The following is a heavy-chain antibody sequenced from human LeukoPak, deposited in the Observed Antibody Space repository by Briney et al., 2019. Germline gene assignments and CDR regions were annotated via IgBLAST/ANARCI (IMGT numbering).Heavy chain of an antibody. J-gene: IGHJ6*02. D-gene: IGHD5-18*01. CDR3: ARRNSYGYYYYGMDV. CDR1: GYSFTSYW. CDR2: IYPGDSDT. V-gene: IGHV5-51*01. Sequence: GESLKISCKGSGYSFTSYWIGWVRQVPGKGLEWMGIIYPGDSDTRYSPSFQGQVTISADKSISTAYLQWSSLKASDTAMYYCARRNSYGYYYYGMDVWGQGTTVTVSS.